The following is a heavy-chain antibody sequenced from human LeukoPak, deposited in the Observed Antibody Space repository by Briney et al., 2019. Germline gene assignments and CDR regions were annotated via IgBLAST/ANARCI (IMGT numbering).Heavy chain of an antibody. V-gene: IGHV4-4*07. D-gene: IGHD2-15*01. CDR2: IYTSGST. Sequence: NASETLSLTCTVSGGSISSYYWSWIRQPAGKGLEWIGRIYTSGSTNYNPSLKSRVTMSVDTSKNQFSLKLSSVTAADTAVYYCARGHLQYCSGGSCYSNWSDPWGQGTLVTVSS. J-gene: IGHJ5*02. CDR1: GGSISSYY. CDR3: ARGHLQYCSGGSCYSNWSDP.